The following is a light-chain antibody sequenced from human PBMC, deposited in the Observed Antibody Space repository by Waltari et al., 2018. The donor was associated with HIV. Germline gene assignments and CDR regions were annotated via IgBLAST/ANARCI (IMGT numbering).Light chain of an antibody. CDR3: SSYGDSLRVL. J-gene: IGLJ2*01. CDR1: SSDIGASDH. V-gene: IGLV2-8*01. CDR2: EVT. Sequence: QSALPQPPSASGSLGQSVTISCPGSSSDIGASDHVSWFPQHPHSAPNLLLYEVTRRPSTVSDRFSGSRSGYTAFLTVAGLQPDDEATYFCSSYGDSLRVLFGGGTNVTVL.